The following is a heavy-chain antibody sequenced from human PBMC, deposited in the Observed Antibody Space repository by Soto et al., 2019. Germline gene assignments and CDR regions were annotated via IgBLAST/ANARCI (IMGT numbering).Heavy chain of an antibody. Sequence: SETLSLTCYVSGYSISSGYYWGWTRQPPGKGLEWIGSIYYSGSTYYSPSLKSRVTISVDTSKNQFSLKLTSVTAADTAVYYCARDLVQLGAGYFFGMDVWGQGTTVTVSS. CDR2: IYYSGST. D-gene: IGHD1-1*01. V-gene: IGHV4-38-2*02. CDR1: GYSISSGYY. CDR3: ARDLVQLGAGYFFGMDV. J-gene: IGHJ6*02.